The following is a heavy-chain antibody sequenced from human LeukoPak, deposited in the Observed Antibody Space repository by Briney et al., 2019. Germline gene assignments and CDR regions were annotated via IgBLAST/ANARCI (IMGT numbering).Heavy chain of an antibody. CDR2: INSDGSST. V-gene: IGHV3-74*01. D-gene: IGHD4-17*01. CDR3: ARRKAYGDYEFDY. Sequence: GGSLRLSCAASGFTFSSYWMHWLRQAPGKGLVWVSRINSDGSSTSYADSVKGRFTISRDNAKNTLYLQMNSLRAEDTAVYYCARRKAYGDYEFDYWGQGTLVTVSS. CDR1: GFTFSSYW. J-gene: IGHJ4*02.